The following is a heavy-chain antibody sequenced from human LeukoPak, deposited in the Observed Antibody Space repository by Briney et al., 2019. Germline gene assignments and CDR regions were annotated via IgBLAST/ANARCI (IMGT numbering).Heavy chain of an antibody. D-gene: IGHD6-13*01. J-gene: IGHJ4*02. V-gene: IGHV4-38-2*01. CDR1: GYSITSGYY. CDR2: MNHTGSS. CDR3: ARGLIAAANYFDY. Sequence: SETLPLTCAVSGYSITSGYYWGWVRQPPGKGLEWIGNMNHTGSSYHNPSLQNRVTILIDKSKNQFSLKLTSVTAADSAVYYCARGLIAAANYFDYWGQGTLVTVSP.